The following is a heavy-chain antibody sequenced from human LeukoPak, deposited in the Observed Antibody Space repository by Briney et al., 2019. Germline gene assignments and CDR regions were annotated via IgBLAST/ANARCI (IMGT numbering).Heavy chain of an antibody. V-gene: IGHV4-59*08. Sequence: SETLSLTCTVSGGSISSYYWSWIRQPPGKGLEWIGYIYYSGSTNYNPSLKSRVTISVDTSKNQFSLKLSSVTAADTAVYYCSRHSNYGSGSYYRYWFDPWGQGTLVTVSS. CDR1: GGSISSYY. J-gene: IGHJ5*02. D-gene: IGHD3-10*01. CDR3: SRHSNYGSGSYYRYWFDP. CDR2: IYYSGST.